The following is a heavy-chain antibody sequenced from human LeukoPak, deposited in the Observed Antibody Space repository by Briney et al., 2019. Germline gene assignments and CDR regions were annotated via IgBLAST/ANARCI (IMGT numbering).Heavy chain of an antibody. D-gene: IGHD2-2*01. CDR2: INHSGST. CDR3: ARSPCSSTSCSYFDY. J-gene: IGHJ4*02. CDR1: GGSFSGYY. Sequence: RPSETLSLTCAVYGGSFSGYYWSWIRQPPGKGLEWIGEINHSGSTNYNPSLKSRVTISVDTSKNQFSLKLSSVTAADTAVYYCARSPCSSTSCSYFDYWGQGTLVTVSS. V-gene: IGHV4-34*01.